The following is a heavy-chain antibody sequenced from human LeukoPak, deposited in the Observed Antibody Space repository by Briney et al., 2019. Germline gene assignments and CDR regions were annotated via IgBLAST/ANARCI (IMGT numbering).Heavy chain of an antibody. CDR1: GGTFSSYA. V-gene: IGHV1-18*01. CDR3: ARDLRRGHYYVNSGYFPFDF. CDR2: ISGDNGHT. J-gene: IGHJ4*02. Sequence: PGASVKVSCKASGGTFSSYAISWVRQAPGQGLEWMGWISGDNGHTTYAQNVRDRPTITTDPSASTVFLELRSLKSDDTATYYCARDLRRGHYYVNSGYFPFDFWGQGTLLTVSS. D-gene: IGHD3-22*01.